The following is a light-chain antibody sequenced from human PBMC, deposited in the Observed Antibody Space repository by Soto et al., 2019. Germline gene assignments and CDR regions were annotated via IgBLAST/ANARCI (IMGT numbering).Light chain of an antibody. J-gene: IGLJ1*01. CDR3: SSYTSSTTLV. CDR2: EAS. CDR1: SSDVGGYNY. V-gene: IGLV2-14*01. Sequence: QSVLTQPASVSGSTGQSITISCTGTSSDVGGYNYVSWYQQHPGKAPKHMMYEASKRPSGVSNRFSSSKSGNTASLTISGLQAEIEAHYYCSSYTSSTTLVFGTGTKVTV.